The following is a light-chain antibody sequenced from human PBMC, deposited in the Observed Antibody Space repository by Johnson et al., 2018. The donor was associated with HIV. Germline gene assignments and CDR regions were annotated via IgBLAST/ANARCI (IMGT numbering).Light chain of an antibody. CDR1: SSNIGNNY. Sequence: QPVLTQPPSVSAAPGQRVSISCSGSSSNIGNNYVSWYQQVPGTAPKLLIYDNNRRPSGVPDRFSGSKYGTSASLAISGLQAEDEADYYCAAWDDSLNGLYVFGTGTKVTVL. J-gene: IGLJ1*01. V-gene: IGLV1-44*01. CDR2: DNN. CDR3: AAWDDSLNGLYV.